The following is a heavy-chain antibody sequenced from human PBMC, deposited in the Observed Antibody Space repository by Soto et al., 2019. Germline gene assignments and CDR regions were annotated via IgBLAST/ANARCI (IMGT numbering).Heavy chain of an antibody. D-gene: IGHD6-6*01. CDR1: GGSFSGYY. V-gene: IGHV4-34*01. J-gene: IGHJ4*02. Sequence: QVQLQQWGAGLLKPSETLSLTCAVYGGSFSGYYWSWIRQPPGKGLEWIGEINHSGSTNYNPSLKSRVTISVDTSKNQFSRKLSSVTAADTAVYYCARGKSSYSSSSIDYWGQGTLVTVSS. CDR3: ARGKSSYSSSSIDY. CDR2: INHSGST.